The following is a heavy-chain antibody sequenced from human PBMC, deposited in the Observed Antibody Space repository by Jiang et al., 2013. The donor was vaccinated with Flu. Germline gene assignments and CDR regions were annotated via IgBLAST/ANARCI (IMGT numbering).Heavy chain of an antibody. D-gene: IGHD6-6*01. CDR3: ARETIAARPVDWFDP. J-gene: IGHJ5*02. Sequence: SGAEVKKPGSSVKVSCKASGGTFSSYAISWVRQAPGQGLEWMGGIIPIFGTANYAQKFQGRVTMTRDTSISTAYMELSRLRSDDTAVYYCARETIAARPVDWFDPWGQGTLVTVSS. CDR1: GGTFSSYA. CDR2: IIPIFGTA. V-gene: IGHV1-69*05.